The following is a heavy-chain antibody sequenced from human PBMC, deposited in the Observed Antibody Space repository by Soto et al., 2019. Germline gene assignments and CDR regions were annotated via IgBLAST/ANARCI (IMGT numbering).Heavy chain of an antibody. CDR2: ISGYNGDT. D-gene: IGHD2-8*01. J-gene: IGHJ6*02. CDR1: GYTFTRYG. Sequence: QGHLVQSEAEVKKPGASVKVSRKASGYTFTRYGISWVRQAPGQGLEWMGWISGYNGDTNYAQKFQDRVSMTIDTSTGTAYMELRSLTSDDTAIYYCAKNGQPPYYYYGLDVWGQGTKVTVSS. CDR3: AKNGQPPYYYYGLDV. V-gene: IGHV1-18*01.